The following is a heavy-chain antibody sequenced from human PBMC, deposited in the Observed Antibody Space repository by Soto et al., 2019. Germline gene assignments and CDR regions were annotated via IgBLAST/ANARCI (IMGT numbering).Heavy chain of an antibody. CDR3: ARWDYGVYARFDY. Sequence: QVQLVQSGTEVKKPGASVKVSCKASGYTFTSHDINWVRQATGQGLEWMGWMNPNSGNTGYAQKFQGRVTMTRNTXISTAYRELSSLRSEDTAVYYCARWDYGVYARFDYWGQGTLVTVSS. D-gene: IGHD4-17*01. V-gene: IGHV1-8*01. J-gene: IGHJ4*02. CDR2: MNPNSGNT. CDR1: GYTFTSHD.